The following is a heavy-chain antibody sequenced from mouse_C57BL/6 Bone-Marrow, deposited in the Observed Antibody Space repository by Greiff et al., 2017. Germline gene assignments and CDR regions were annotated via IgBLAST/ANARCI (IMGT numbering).Heavy chain of an antibody. CDR3: TRCFYYYGSRGFAY. CDR1: GYTFTSYW. CDR2: IYPGNSDT. Sequence: DVQLQESGTVLARPGASVKMSCKTSGYTFTSYWMHWVKQRPGQGLEWIGAIYPGNSDTSYNQKFKGQAKLTAVTSASTAYMELSSLTNEDSAVYYCTRCFYYYGSRGFAYWGQGTLVTGSA. J-gene: IGHJ3*01. V-gene: IGHV1-5*01. D-gene: IGHD1-1*01.